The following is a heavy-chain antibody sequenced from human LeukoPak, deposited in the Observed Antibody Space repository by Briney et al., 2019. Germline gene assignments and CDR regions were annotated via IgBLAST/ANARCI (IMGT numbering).Heavy chain of an antibody. CDR1: GGTFSSYA. CDR3: AREAYRTNGVCYSGVDWFDP. V-gene: IGHV1-69*05. D-gene: IGHD2-8*01. J-gene: IGHJ5*02. CDR2: IIPIFGTA. Sequence: ASVKVSCKASGGTFSSYAISWVRQAPGQGLEWMGRIIPIFGTANYAQKFQGRVTITTDESTSTAYMELSSLRSEDTAVYYCAREAYRTNGVCYSGVDWFDPWGQGTLVTVSS.